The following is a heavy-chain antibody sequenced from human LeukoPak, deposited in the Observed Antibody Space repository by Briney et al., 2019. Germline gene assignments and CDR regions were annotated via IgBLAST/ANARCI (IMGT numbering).Heavy chain of an antibody. J-gene: IGHJ5*02. V-gene: IGHV4-59*11. D-gene: IGHD1-14*01. CDR1: GGSITSHF. CDR3: ARLVWPGDSTGSWLYT. CDR2: IHYSGST. Sequence: SETLSLTCAVSGGSITSHFWSWIRQPPGKGLEWIGYIHYSGSTNYNPSPPSTFTISQDTYKKQLLLKLTSVNAAEPVVYYCARLVWPGDSTGSWLYTSGQGGLV.